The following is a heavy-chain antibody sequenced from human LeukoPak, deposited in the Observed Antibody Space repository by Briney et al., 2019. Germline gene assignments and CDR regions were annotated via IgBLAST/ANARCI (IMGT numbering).Heavy chain of an antibody. Sequence: PVGSLRLSCAASGFTFSSYSMNWVRQAPGKGLEWVSSISSSSNYIYYADSVKGRFTISRDNAKNSLYLQMNSLRAEDTAVYYCARDFRTTVTTFYFDYWGQGTLVTVSS. CDR1: GFTFSSYS. CDR2: ISSSSNYI. D-gene: IGHD4-17*01. J-gene: IGHJ4*02. V-gene: IGHV3-21*01. CDR3: ARDFRTTVTTFYFDY.